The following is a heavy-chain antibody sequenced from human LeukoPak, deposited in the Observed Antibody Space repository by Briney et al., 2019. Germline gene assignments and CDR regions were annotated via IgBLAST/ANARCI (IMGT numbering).Heavy chain of an antibody. V-gene: IGHV4-4*09. CDR2: ISGSGST. J-gene: IGHJ4*02. Sequence: PSETLSLTCSVSGVSMNSHYLNWIRQPPGKGLEWIGFISGSGSTNYNPSLLSRVTMSLETSKRQFSLKLRPVTAADTAVYYCVVSPNQDFYDYWGQGTLVTVS. CDR3: VVSPNQDFYDY. CDR1: GVSMNSHY.